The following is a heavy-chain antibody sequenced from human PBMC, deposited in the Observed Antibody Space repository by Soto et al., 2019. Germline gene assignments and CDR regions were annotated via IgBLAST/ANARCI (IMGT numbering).Heavy chain of an antibody. V-gene: IGHV3-30*18. CDR1: GFTFSSYG. CDR2: ISYDGSNK. Sequence: GGSLRLSCAASGFTFSSYGMHWVRQAPGKGLEWVAVISYDGSNKYYADSVKGRFTISRDNSKNTLYLQMNSLRAEDTAVYYCAKDLSSGWYDYWGQETLVTVSS. J-gene: IGHJ4*02. CDR3: AKDLSSGWYDY. D-gene: IGHD6-19*01.